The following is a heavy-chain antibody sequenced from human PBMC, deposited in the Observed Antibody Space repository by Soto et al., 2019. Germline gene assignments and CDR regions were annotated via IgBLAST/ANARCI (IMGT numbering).Heavy chain of an antibody. CDR1: GGSISSGGYY. J-gene: IGHJ4*02. CDR2: IYYSGST. D-gene: IGHD4-4*01. CDR3: VLRYDYRFY. Sequence: PSETLPLTCAVSGGSISSGGYYWNWIRQLPGKGLEWIGHIYYSGSTYYNPSLKSRVTISVDTSKNQFSLKLSSVTAADTAVYYCVLRYDYRFYWGQGTLVTVS. V-gene: IGHV4-31*11.